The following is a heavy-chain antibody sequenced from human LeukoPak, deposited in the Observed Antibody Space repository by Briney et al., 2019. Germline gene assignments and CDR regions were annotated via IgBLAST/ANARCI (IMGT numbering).Heavy chain of an antibody. J-gene: IGHJ4*02. CDR1: GFTFDDYG. D-gene: IGHD3-22*01. CDR2: INWNGGST. Sequence: PVGSLRLSCAASGFTFDDYGMSWVRQAPGKGLEWVSGINWNGGSTGYADSVKGRFTISRDNAKNSLYLQMNSLRAEDTALYYCARVSGVYYDSSGYYWKPLAFDYWGQGTLATVSS. V-gene: IGHV3-20*04. CDR3: ARVSGVYYDSSGYYWKPLAFDY.